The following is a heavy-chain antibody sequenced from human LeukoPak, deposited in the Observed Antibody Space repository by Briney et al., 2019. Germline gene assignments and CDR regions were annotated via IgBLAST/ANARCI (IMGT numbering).Heavy chain of an antibody. CDR1: GFTFSSYA. J-gene: IGHJ5*02. CDR2: ISYDGNNK. D-gene: IGHD6-13*01. V-gene: IGHV3-30*04. CDR3: ASAGSSWDDNWFDP. Sequence: TGGSLRLACSASGFTFSSYAIHWGRQAPGKGAGRGAGISYDGNNKYYTDSVTGRFNISRDNSKNTLYLQMNSLSAEDTAVYYCASAGSSWDDNWFDPWGQGTLVTVSS.